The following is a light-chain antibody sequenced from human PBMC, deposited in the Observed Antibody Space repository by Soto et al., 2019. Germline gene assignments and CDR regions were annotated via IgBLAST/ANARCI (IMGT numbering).Light chain of an antibody. CDR1: SSDVGGYNY. J-gene: IGLJ3*02. V-gene: IGLV2-8*01. CDR2: EVT. Sequence: QSALTQPPSASGSPGQSVTISCTGTSSDVGGYNYASWYQQHPGKAPKLIIYEVTKRPSVVPHSFSGSKSGKTASLTGSGIQAAAEADYHCSSYTDTAWVLGGGTKLTVL. CDR3: SSYTDTAWV.